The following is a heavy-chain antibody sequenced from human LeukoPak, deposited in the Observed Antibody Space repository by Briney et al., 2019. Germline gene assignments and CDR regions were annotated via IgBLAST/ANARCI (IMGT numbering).Heavy chain of an antibody. J-gene: IGHJ4*02. CDR1: GYTFTSYG. CDR3: ARALAMSSGWSYRGDAN. Sequence: ASVKVSCKASGYTFTSYGISWVRQAPGQGLEWMGWISAYNGNTNYAQKLQGRVTMTTDTSTSTAYMELRSLRSDDTAVYYCARALAMSSGWSYRGDANWGQGTLVTVSS. V-gene: IGHV1-18*01. D-gene: IGHD6-19*01. CDR2: ISAYNGNT.